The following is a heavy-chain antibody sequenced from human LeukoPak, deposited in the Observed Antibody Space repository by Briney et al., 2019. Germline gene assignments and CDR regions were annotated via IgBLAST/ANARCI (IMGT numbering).Heavy chain of an antibody. D-gene: IGHD3-22*01. CDR1: VGSISSYY. CDR3: ARDGFDYYDSSGYLYYYGMDV. CDR2: IYYSGST. Sequence: SETLSLTCTVPVGSISSYYWSWIRQPPGKGLERIGYIYYSGSTNYNPSLKSRVTISVDTSKNQFSLKLSSVTAADTAVYYCARDGFDYYDSSGYLYYYGMDVWGQGTTVTVSS. J-gene: IGHJ6*02. V-gene: IGHV4-59*01.